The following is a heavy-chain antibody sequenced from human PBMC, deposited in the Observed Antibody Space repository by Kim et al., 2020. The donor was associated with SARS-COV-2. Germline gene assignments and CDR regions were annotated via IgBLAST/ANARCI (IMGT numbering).Heavy chain of an antibody. J-gene: IGHJ6*02. Sequence: GASLKISCKGSGYSFTSYWIGWVRQMPGKGLEWMGIIYPGDSDTRYSPSFQGQVTISADKSISTAYLQWSSLKASDTAMYYCARRGDSSSWIHYYYYYGMDVWGQGTTVTVSS. CDR3: ARRGDSSSWIHYYYYYGMDV. D-gene: IGHD6-13*01. V-gene: IGHV5-51*01. CDR1: GYSFTSYW. CDR2: IYPGDSDT.